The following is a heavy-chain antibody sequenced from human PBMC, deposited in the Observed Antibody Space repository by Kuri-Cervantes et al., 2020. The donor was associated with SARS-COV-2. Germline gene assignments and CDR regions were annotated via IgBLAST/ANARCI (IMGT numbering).Heavy chain of an antibody. CDR1: GGSISSSSYY. CDR2: IYYSGST. Sequence: SETLSLTCTVSGGSISSSSYYWGWIRQPPGKGLEWIGNIYYSGSTYYNPSFKSRVTISVDTSKNQFSLKLSSVTAADTAVYYCARQMMSSITIFGVVITRNWFDPWGQGTLVTVSS. J-gene: IGHJ5*02. V-gene: IGHV4-39*01. D-gene: IGHD3-3*01. CDR3: ARQMMSSITIFGVVITRNWFDP.